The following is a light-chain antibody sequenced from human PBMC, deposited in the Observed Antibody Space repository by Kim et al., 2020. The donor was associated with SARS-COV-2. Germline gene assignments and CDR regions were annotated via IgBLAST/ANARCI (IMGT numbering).Light chain of an antibody. Sequence: LSQGERASLSCRASQSISTNVVWTQHTPGQSPRLLIYGASSRATGIPDRFSGSGSGTDFTLTITGLEPEDFAVYYCHQYAGAPWTLGQGTKVDIK. CDR3: HQYAGAPWT. CDR2: GAS. V-gene: IGKV3-20*01. J-gene: IGKJ1*01. CDR1: QSISTN.